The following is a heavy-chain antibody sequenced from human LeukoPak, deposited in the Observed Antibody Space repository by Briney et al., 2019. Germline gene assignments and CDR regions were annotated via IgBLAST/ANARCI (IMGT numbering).Heavy chain of an antibody. Sequence: SETLSLTCAVYGGSFSGYYWSWLRQPPGKGLEWIGEINHSGSTNYNPSLKSRVTISVDTSKNQFSLKLSSVTAADTAVYYCARGPPRPRLNWFDPWGRGTLVTVSS. J-gene: IGHJ5*02. D-gene: IGHD6-25*01. V-gene: IGHV4-34*01. CDR1: GGSFSGYY. CDR2: INHSGST. CDR3: ARGPPRPRLNWFDP.